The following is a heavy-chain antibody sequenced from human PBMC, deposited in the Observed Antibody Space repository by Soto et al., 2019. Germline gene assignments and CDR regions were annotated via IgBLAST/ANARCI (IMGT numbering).Heavy chain of an antibody. V-gene: IGHV5-51*01. CDR2: IFPTHSDT. J-gene: IGHJ2*01. CDR3: AFSFNDTAYSEIYTLSLLYSLPFSPGESLKISCKGSGYSFTSYW. CDR1: GYSFATFW. Sequence: PGESLKISCEGSGYSFATFWIGWVRQMPGKGLKRMGIIFPTHSDTRYSPPFQGQVTISADKSISTAYLQWNSLKASDTAIYYCAFSFNDTAYSEIYTLSLLYSLPFSPGESLKISCKGSGYSFTSYW. D-gene: IGHD5-18*01.